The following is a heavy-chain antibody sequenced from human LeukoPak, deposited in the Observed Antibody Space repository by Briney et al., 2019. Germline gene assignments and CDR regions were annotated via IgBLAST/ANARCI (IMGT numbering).Heavy chain of an antibody. V-gene: IGHV1-18*01. D-gene: IGHD1-26*01. J-gene: IGHJ4*02. CDR1: DFTFISYG. Sequence: ASVKVSCRASDFTFISYGISWVRQAPGQGHEWKGWISAYDGDTYYAQKVRDRVTVTIDTSTNTVDMELRSLNSDDTAVYYCASLSPSGSYPFFDYWGQGTLVTVSS. CDR2: ISAYDGDT. CDR3: ASLSPSGSYPFFDY.